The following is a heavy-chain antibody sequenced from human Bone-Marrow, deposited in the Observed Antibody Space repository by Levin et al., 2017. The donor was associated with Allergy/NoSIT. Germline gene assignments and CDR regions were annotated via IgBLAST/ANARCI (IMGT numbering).Heavy chain of an antibody. V-gene: IGHV4-34*01. CDR2: INHSGST. CDR1: GGSFSGYY. CDR3: ARGVGYCSSTSGNWFDP. D-gene: IGHD2-2*01. J-gene: IGHJ5*02. Sequence: SETLSLTCAVYGGSFSGYYWSWIRQPPGKGLEWIGEINHSGSTNYNPSLKSRVTISVDTSKNQFSLKLSSVTAADTAVYYCARGVGYCSSTSGNWFDPWGQGTLVTVSS.